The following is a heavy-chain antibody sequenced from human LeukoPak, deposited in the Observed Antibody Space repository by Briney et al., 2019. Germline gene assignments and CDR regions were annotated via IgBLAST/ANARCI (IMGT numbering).Heavy chain of an antibody. Sequence: KASETLSLACTVSGGSISSGGYYWSWIRQHPGKGLEWIGYIYYSGNAYYNPSLKSRVTISVDTSKNQFSLKLSSVTAADTAVYYCARAGYDSSGYSTYYFDYWGQGTLVTVSS. V-gene: IGHV4-31*03. J-gene: IGHJ4*02. D-gene: IGHD3-22*01. CDR2: IYYSGNA. CDR1: GGSISSGGYY. CDR3: ARAGYDSSGYSTYYFDY.